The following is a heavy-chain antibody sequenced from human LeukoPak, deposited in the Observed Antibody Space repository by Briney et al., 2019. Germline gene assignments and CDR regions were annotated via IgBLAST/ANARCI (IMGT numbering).Heavy chain of an antibody. CDR2: ISSSGNTI. CDR1: GFTFSSYE. CDR3: QRPSWPDY. V-gene: IGHV3-48*03. J-gene: IGHJ4*02. D-gene: IGHD2-2*01. Sequence: GGSLRLSCAASGFTFSSYEMSWVRQAPGKGLEWVSYISSSGNTIYYPHSVKALFTISRDNAQTSLYLQIHSLRAEDTAVHYCQRPSWPDYWGQGTLLTVSS.